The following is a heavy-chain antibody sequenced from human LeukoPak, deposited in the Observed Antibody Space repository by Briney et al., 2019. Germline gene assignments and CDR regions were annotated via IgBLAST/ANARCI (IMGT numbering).Heavy chain of an antibody. CDR3: AIDLHLFRTRPDFDF. V-gene: IGHV1-24*01. CDR1: GHILTQLS. D-gene: IGHD3-10*01. Sequence: GASVKVSCKVSGHILTQLSMHGVRQAPGQGLEGMGGFDSEDADTIYAHKFQGRVTMTEDTSTDTAYMELSSLRSEDTAVYYCAIDLHLFRTRPDFDFWGEGTLVTVSS. CDR2: FDSEDADT. J-gene: IGHJ4*02.